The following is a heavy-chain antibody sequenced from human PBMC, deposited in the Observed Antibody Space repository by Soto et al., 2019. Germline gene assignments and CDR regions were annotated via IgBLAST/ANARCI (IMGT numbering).Heavy chain of an antibody. D-gene: IGHD3-22*01. V-gene: IGHV4-59*01. J-gene: IGHJ5*02. Sequence: SETLSLTCTVSGGSIRSDYWSWIRQSPGKGLEWIGCIHYSGRSKSNPTLKSRVTMSVDTSKNQFSLKLSSVTAADTAIYFCAREGPPYNYDSSGYNWFDPWGQGTLVTVS. CDR3: AREGPPYNYDSSGYNWFDP. CDR1: GGSIRSDY. CDR2: IHYSGRS.